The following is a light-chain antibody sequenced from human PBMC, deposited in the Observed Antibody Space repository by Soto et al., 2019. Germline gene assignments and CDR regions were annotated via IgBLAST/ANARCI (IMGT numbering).Light chain of an antibody. CDR2: KAS. CDR3: QQYNSYIYT. V-gene: IGKV1-5*03. CDR1: QSISSW. Sequence: DIQMTQSPSTLSASVGDRVTITCRASQSISSWLAWYQQKPGKAPKLLIYKASSLESGVPSRFSGSGSGTEFTLTISSLQPDDLATYYCQQYNSYIYTFGQGTKLEIK. J-gene: IGKJ2*01.